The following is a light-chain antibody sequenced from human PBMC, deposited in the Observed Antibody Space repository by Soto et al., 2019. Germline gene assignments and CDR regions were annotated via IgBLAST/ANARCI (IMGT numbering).Light chain of an antibody. CDR1: SSDVGGYDY. Sequence: QSVLTQPRSVSGSPGQSVTISCTGTSSDVGGYDYVSWYQQYPGKAPKLLISDVTERPSGVPDRFSGSKSGNTASLTISGLQAEDEAIYYYYSFAGNYRLFGTGTKVTVL. CDR3: YSFAGNYRL. CDR2: DVT. J-gene: IGLJ1*01. V-gene: IGLV2-11*01.